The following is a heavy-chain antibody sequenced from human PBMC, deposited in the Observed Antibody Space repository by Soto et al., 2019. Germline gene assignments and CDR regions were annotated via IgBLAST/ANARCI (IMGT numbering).Heavy chain of an antibody. CDR1: GGSISSGGYY. V-gene: IGHV4-31*03. CDR2: IYYSGST. Sequence: QVQLQESGPGLVKPSQTLSLTCTVSGGSISSGGYYWSWIRQHPGKGLEWIGYIYYSGSTYYNPSLKSRVTISVDTSKNQFSLKLSSVTAADTAVYYCARAVGRDGYNSGTEFDYWGQGTLVTVSS. D-gene: IGHD5-12*01. J-gene: IGHJ4*02. CDR3: ARAVGRDGYNSGTEFDY.